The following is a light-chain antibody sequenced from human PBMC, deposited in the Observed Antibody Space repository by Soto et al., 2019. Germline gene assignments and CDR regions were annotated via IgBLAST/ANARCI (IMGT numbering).Light chain of an antibody. CDR2: GTS. CDR3: QYYGGRPQT. V-gene: IGKV3-20*01. J-gene: IGKJ2*01. Sequence: ETGLTQSPDTLSLSPGQRATLSCRASRSISVNSLAWYQHKPGQAPRLLLYGTSNRATGIPDRFSGSGSGTSFSLTIIALEPEDFAVYYWQYYGGRPQTFGRGTNLEF. CDR1: RSISVNS.